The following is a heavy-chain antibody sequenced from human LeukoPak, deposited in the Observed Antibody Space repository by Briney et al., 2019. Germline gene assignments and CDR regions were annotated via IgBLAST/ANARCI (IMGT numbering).Heavy chain of an antibody. CDR1: GGSISSYY. D-gene: IGHD5-24*01. CDR3: ARGRDGYND. CDR2: IYYSGST. Sequence: SETLSLTCTVSGGSISSYYWSWIRQPPGKGLEWIGYIYYSGSTNYNPSLKSRVTISVDTSKNQFSLKLSSVTAADTAVYYCARGRDGYNDWRQGTLVTVSS. J-gene: IGHJ4*02. V-gene: IGHV4-59*01.